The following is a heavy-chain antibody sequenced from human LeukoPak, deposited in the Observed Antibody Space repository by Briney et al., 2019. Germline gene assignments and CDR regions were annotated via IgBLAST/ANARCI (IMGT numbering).Heavy chain of an antibody. V-gene: IGHV4-38-2*01. J-gene: IGHJ4*02. CDR2: IYHSGST. D-gene: IGHD5-12*01. CDR1: GYSISNGYY. CDR3: ARVAGLRVATIPDEFDY. Sequence: PSETLSLTCAVSGYSISNGYYWGWIRQPPGKGLEWIGSIYHSGSTYYNPSLKSRVTISVDTSKNQFSLKLSSVTAADTAVYYCARVAGLRVATIPDEFDYWGQGTLVTVSS.